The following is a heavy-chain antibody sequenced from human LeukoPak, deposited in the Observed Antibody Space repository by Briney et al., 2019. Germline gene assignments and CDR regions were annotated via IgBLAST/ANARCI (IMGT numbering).Heavy chain of an antibody. D-gene: IGHD2-21*02. CDR2: ISASGGST. J-gene: IGHJ5*02. CDR1: GFTFSSYA. CDR3: AKGRLGVTNWFDP. V-gene: IGHV3-23*01. Sequence: HPGGSLRLSCAASGFTFSSYAMKWVRQAPGKGLEWVSAISASGGSTYYADSVKGRFTISRDNSKNTLYLQMNSLRAEDTAVYYCAKGRLGVTNWFDPWGQGTLVTVSS.